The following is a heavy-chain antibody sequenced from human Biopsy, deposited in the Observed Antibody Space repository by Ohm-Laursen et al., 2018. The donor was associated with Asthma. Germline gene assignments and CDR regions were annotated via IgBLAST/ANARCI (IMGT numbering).Heavy chain of an antibody. J-gene: IGHJ6*02. D-gene: IGHD6-13*01. CDR1: GASITSSAYY. CDR3: VRGSSSWHHGPFHYYYGLDV. V-gene: IGHV4-39*01. Sequence: SETLSLTCTVSGASITSSAYYWGWIRQPPGKGLEWIGSMYYGETTYYNPSLESRATVSPDTSKNQFSLKLTSVTAADMAVYYCVRGSSSWHHGPFHYYYGLDVWGQGTTATVSS. CDR2: MYYGETT.